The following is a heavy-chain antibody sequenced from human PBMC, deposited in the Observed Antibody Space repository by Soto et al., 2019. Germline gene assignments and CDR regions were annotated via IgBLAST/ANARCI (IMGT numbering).Heavy chain of an antibody. V-gene: IGHV3-30*18. CDR2: ISYDGSDK. CDR1: GFSFRYYG. CDR3: AKTAGYDYVWGSSGLDP. D-gene: IGHD3-16*01. J-gene: IGHJ5*02. Sequence: PGGSLRLSCAASGFSFRYYGMRWVRQAPGKGLEWVAVISYDGSDKYYGDSVKGRFTISREDSKNTLYLQMNSMRVEVTAIYYCAKTAGYDYVWGSSGLDPWGQGT.